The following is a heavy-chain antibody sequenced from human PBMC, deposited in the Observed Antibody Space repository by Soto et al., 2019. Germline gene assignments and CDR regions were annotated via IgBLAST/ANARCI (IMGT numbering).Heavy chain of an antibody. V-gene: IGHV4-30-4*01. D-gene: IGHD2-15*01. Sequence: SETLSLTCSVSGGSISGGDYYWSWIRQPPGKGLEWIGYIYYSGSTDYNPSLKSRVTLSVDTSTNQFSLKLSSVTAADTAVYYCGRGVRLCRGGNCYSGSYYFDYWGQGTQVTVSS. CDR3: GRGVRLCRGGNCYSGSYYFDY. CDR1: GGSISGGDYY. J-gene: IGHJ4*02. CDR2: IYYSGST.